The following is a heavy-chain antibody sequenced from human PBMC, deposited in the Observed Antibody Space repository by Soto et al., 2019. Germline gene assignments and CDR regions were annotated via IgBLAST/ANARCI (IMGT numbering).Heavy chain of an antibody. CDR3: ARDRFVGRNFYRGGVIQDGSGFDY. CDR2: IWYDGSNK. V-gene: IGHV3-33*01. Sequence: GGSLRLSCAASGFTFSSYGMHWVRQAPGKGLEWVAVIWYDGSNKYYADSVKGRFTISRDNSKNTLYLQMNSLRAEDTAVYYCARDRFVGRNFYRGGVIQDGSGFDYWGQGTLVTVSS. CDR1: GFTFSSYG. J-gene: IGHJ4*02. D-gene: IGHD3-16*02.